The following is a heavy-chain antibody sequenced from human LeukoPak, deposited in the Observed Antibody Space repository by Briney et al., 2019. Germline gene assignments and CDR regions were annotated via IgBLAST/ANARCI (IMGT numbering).Heavy chain of an antibody. J-gene: IGHJ6*02. D-gene: IGHD3-10*01. Sequence: GGSLRLSCAASGFTFSSYWMHWVRQAPGKGLVWVSRINNDGSSTSYADSVKGRFTISRDNAKSTLYLQMDSLRAEDTAVYYCARESVRGVNSYYGMDVWAQGTTVTV. CDR3: ARESVRGVNSYYGMDV. V-gene: IGHV3-74*01. CDR2: INNDGSST. CDR1: GFTFSSYW.